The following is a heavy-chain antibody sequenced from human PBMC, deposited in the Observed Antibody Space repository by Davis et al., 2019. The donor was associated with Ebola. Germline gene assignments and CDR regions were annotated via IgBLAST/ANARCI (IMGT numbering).Heavy chain of an antibody. J-gene: IGHJ6*02. V-gene: IGHV3-21*01. Sequence: GESLKISCAASGFTFSSYSMNWVRQAPGKGLEWVSSISSSSSYIYYADSVKGRFTISRDNAKNSLYLQMNSLRAEDTALYYCARVLGWNYFSDFWGQGTTVTVSS. D-gene: IGHD1-7*01. CDR1: GFTFSSYS. CDR2: ISSSSSYI. CDR3: ARVLGWNYFSDF.